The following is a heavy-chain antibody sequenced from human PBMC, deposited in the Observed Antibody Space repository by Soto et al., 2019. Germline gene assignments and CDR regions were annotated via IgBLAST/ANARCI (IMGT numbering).Heavy chain of an antibody. CDR3: PTDASAYYDSSNYYP. V-gene: IGHV3-15*01. D-gene: IGHD3-22*01. CDR1: GFTFSNAW. J-gene: IGHJ4*02. Sequence: EVQLVESGGGLVKPGGSLRLSCAASGFTFSNAWMSWVRQAPGKGLEWVGRIKSKSDGGTTDYAAPVKGRFTILRDDSKNTLYLEMKSLKTEDTAVYYCPTDASAYYDSSNYYPWGQGTLVTVSS. CDR2: IKSKSDGGTT.